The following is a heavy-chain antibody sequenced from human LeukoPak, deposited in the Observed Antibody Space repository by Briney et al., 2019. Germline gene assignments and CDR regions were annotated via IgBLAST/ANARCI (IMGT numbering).Heavy chain of an antibody. J-gene: IGHJ4*02. Sequence: SETLSLTCTVSGGSISTYYWTWIRQPPGKGLEWIGYIYHSGSTNYNPSLKSRVTISVDTSQNQFSLKLSSMTAADTAVYYCARFIAAPYYFDYWGRGTLVTVSS. D-gene: IGHD6-13*01. CDR2: IYHSGST. CDR3: ARFIAAPYYFDY. V-gene: IGHV4-59*01. CDR1: GGSISTYY.